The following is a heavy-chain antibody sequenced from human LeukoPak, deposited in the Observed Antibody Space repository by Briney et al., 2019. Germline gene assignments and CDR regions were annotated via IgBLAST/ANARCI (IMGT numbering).Heavy chain of an antibody. D-gene: IGHD2-15*01. CDR2: IYHSGST. Sequence: SETLSLTCTVSGGSISSSSYYWGWIRQPPGKGLEWIGEIYHSGSTNYNPSLKSRVTISVDKSKNQFSLKLTSVTAADTAVYYCARTWPVAPTYYFDYWGQGTLVTVSS. CDR1: GGSISSSSYY. CDR3: ARTWPVAPTYYFDY. V-gene: IGHV4-39*07. J-gene: IGHJ4*02.